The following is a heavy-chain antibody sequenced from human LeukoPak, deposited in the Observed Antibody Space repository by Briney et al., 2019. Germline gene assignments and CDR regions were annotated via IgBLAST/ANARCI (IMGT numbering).Heavy chain of an antibody. CDR2: ISDSGGST. J-gene: IGHJ4*02. CDR1: GFTFSSYA. CDR3: ARGPYSRNFDY. Sequence: GGSLRLSCVGSGFTFSSYAMHWVRQAPGKGLEWVSTISDSGGSTYYADSVKGRFTISRDNSKNTLYLQMNSLRAEDTAVYYCARGPYSRNFDYWGQGTLVTVSS. D-gene: IGHD4-11*01. V-gene: IGHV3-23*01.